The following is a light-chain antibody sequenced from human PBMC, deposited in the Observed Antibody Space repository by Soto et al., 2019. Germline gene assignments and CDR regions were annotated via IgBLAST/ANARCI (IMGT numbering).Light chain of an antibody. CDR3: CSYAGSSTLV. CDR1: SSDVGSYNI. Sequence: QSALTQPASVSGSPGQSITISCTGTSSDVGSYNIVSWYQQHPGKAPKVMIYEGSRRPSGVSNRFSGSKSGNTASLTISGLQAADEADYYCCSYAGSSTLVFGGGTKLTVL. CDR2: EGS. J-gene: IGLJ3*02. V-gene: IGLV2-23*01.